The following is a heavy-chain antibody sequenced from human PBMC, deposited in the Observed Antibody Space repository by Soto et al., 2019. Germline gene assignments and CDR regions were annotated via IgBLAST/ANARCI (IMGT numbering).Heavy chain of an antibody. CDR3: ARDSGSGSYSYNWFDP. CDR2: IYYSGST. D-gene: IGHD3-10*01. Sequence: SETLSLTCTVSGGSISRYYWSWIRQPPGKGLEWIGYIYYSGSTNYNPSLKSRVTISVDTSKNQFSLKLSSVTAADTAVYYCARDSGSGSYSYNWFDPWGQGTLVT. CDR1: GGSISRYY. V-gene: IGHV4-59*01. J-gene: IGHJ5*02.